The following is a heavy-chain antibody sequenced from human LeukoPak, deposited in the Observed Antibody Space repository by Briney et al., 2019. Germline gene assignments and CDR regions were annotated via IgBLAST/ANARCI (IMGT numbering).Heavy chain of an antibody. CDR1: GYTFTGYY. CDR2: INPSGGST. D-gene: IGHD3-22*01. Sequence: VASVKVSCKASGYTFTGYYMHWVRQAPGQGLEWMGWINPSGGSTSYAQKFQGRVTMTRDMSTSTVYMELSSLRSEDTAVYYCARDRYYYDSSGRNYYYYMDVWGKGTTVTVSS. J-gene: IGHJ6*03. V-gene: IGHV1-46*01. CDR3: ARDRYYYDSSGRNYYYYMDV.